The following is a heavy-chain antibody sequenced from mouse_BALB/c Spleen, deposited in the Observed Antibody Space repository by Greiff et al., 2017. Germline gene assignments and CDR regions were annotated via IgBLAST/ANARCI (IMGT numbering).Heavy chain of an antibody. CDR2: IWAGGST. V-gene: IGHV2-9*02. J-gene: IGHJ4*01. CDR1: GFSLTSYG. Sequence: VQLQESGPGLVAPSQSLSITCTVSGFSLTSYGVHWVRQPPGKGLEWLGVIWAGGSTNYNSALMSRLSISKDNSKSQVFLKMNSLQTDDTAMYYCARDSSRYYYAMDYWGQGTSVTVSS. CDR3: ARDSSRYYYAMDY. D-gene: IGHD1-1*01.